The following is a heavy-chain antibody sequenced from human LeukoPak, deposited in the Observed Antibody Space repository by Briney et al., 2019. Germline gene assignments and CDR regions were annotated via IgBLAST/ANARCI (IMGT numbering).Heavy chain of an antibody. CDR2: ISGSGSTI. Sequence: PGGSLRLSCAASGFTFSSYEMNWVRQAPGKGLEWVSYISGSGSTIYYADSVKGRFTISRDNAENSLYLQMNSLRAEDTAVYSCAREFFRGYTFDYWGQGTLVTVSS. CDR1: GFTFSSYE. J-gene: IGHJ4*02. D-gene: IGHD2-2*02. V-gene: IGHV3-48*03. CDR3: AREFFRGYTFDY.